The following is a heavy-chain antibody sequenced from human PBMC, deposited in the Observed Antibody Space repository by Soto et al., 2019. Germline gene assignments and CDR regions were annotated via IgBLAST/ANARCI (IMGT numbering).Heavy chain of an antibody. V-gene: IGHV5-10-1*01. Sequence: PGEALKISCKGSGYSFNNYWISWVRQMPGKGLEWMGRIDPSDSYTNYSPSFQGHVTISVDKSISTAYLQWSSLKASDTAMYYCARRSGYHDYWGQGTLVTVSS. CDR2: IDPSDSYT. CDR3: ARRSGYHDY. CDR1: GYSFNNYW. J-gene: IGHJ4*02. D-gene: IGHD3-10*01.